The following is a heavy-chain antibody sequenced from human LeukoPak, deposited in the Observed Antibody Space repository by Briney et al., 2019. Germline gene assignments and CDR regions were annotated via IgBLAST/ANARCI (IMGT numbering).Heavy chain of an antibody. V-gene: IGHV4-59*12. Sequence: PSETLSLTCTVSGASISSYYWSWIRQPPGKGLEWIGDIYYSGSIKYNPSLKSRVTISVDTSKNQFSLKLSSVTAADTAVYYCARDRYYDSSGYSAWYFDYWGQGTLVTVSS. J-gene: IGHJ4*02. CDR1: GASISSYY. D-gene: IGHD3-22*01. CDR3: ARDRYYDSSGYSAWYFDY. CDR2: IYYSGSI.